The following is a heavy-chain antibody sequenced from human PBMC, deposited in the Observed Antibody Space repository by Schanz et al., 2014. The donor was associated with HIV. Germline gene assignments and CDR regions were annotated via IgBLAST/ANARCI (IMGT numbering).Heavy chain of an antibody. CDR3: ARGLGASIWDY. CDR2: IKRDGSDK. Sequence: EVQLLESGGGWVQPGRSRRLSCEASGFTFNSYAMNWVRKAPGKGLEWVANIKRDGSDKYYLDSVKGRFTISRDNAKNSLSLQVNSLRADDTAVYYCARGLGASIWDYWGQGTLVTVSS. J-gene: IGHJ4*02. D-gene: IGHD1-26*01. V-gene: IGHV3-7*01. CDR1: GFTFNSYA.